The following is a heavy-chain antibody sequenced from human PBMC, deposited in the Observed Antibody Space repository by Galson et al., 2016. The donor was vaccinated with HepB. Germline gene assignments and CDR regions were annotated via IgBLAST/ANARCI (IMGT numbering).Heavy chain of an antibody. J-gene: IGHJ6*02. V-gene: IGHV4-4*02. CDR3: ARCFGESRLGSVYGMDV. CDR2: VYQSGNT. Sequence: ETLSLTCAVSGGSMSSSDWWSWVRPSPGKGLEWIGEVYQSGNTNYNPSLQSRVTIAIDNSKKQFSLKLSTLTAADTAVYYCARCFGESRLGSVYGMDVWGQGTTVTVSS. D-gene: IGHD3-10*01. CDR1: GGSMSSSDW.